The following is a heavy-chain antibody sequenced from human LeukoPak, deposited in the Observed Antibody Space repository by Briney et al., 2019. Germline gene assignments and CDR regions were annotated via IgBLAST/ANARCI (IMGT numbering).Heavy chain of an antibody. CDR3: TTDSTTSVAGIFDS. CDR2: ISGSGGST. CDR1: GFTFSGYV. Sequence: GGSLRLSRAASGFTFSGYVMNWVRQAPGKGLERVSTISGSGGSTYYADSVKGRFAISRDSSKNTLYLQMSSLRAEDTAVYYCTTDSTTSVAGIFDSWGQGTLVTVSS. V-gene: IGHV3-23*01. J-gene: IGHJ4*02. D-gene: IGHD6-19*01.